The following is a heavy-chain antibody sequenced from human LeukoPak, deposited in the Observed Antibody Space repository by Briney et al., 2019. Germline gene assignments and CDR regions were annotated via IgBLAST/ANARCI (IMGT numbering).Heavy chain of an antibody. V-gene: IGHV4-59*08. CDR1: GGSMGTYY. CDR2: IYYRGGT. Sequence: SETLSLTCSVSGGSMGTYYWTWVRQPPGKGLEWIGYIYYRGGTNYNPSLKSRVTISEDTAKNQFSLKLISVTAADTAVYYCARHGAIPEYWGQGSLVIVSS. J-gene: IGHJ4*02. CDR3: ARHGAIPEY. D-gene: IGHD2-21*01.